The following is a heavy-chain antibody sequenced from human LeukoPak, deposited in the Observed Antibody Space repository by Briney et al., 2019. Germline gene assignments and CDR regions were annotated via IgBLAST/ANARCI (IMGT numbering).Heavy chain of an antibody. Sequence: GGSLRLSCVASGFXFDDYGMSWVRQAPGKGLVWVSHISIDGETTNYADSVKGRFTISRDNAKSTLYLQMNSLRAEDTAVYYCARTNVQRSFDYWGQGSLVTVSS. CDR1: GFXFDDYG. CDR2: ISIDGETT. V-gene: IGHV3-74*01. CDR3: ARTNVQRSFDY. J-gene: IGHJ4*02. D-gene: IGHD1-1*01.